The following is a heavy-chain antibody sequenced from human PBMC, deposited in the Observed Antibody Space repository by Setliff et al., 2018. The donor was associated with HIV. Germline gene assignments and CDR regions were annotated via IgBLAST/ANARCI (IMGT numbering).Heavy chain of an antibody. D-gene: IGHD2-15*01. CDR2: IYHNGTT. CDR3: ARGGGSRAATSSYYYIDV. V-gene: IGHV4-31*02. J-gene: IGHJ6*03. CDR1: GGSISIGGYY. Sequence: LSLTCTVSGGSISIGGYYWGWIRQHPGKGLEWIGYIYHNGTTYYNPSLKSRVIISVDTSKNQFSLKLSSVTAADTAVYYCARGGGSRAATSSYYYIDVWGKGTTVTVSS.